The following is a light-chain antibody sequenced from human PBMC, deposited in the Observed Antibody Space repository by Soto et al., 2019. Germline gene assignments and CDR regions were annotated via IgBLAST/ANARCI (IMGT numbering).Light chain of an antibody. CDR2: GAS. CDR3: QHYVTSLTT. V-gene: IGKV3-20*01. J-gene: IGKJ1*01. CDR1: QSVNNN. Sequence: EIVMTQSPVTLSVSPGERATLSCTASQSVNNNVAWYQQKPGQAPRLLIFGASIRVKGIPDRFIGSGSGTDFTLTISRLEPEDFAVYYCQHYVTSLTTFGQGTKVDIK.